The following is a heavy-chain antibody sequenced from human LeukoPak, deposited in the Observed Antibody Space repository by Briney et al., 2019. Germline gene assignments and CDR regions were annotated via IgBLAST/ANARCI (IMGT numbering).Heavy chain of an antibody. Sequence: SETLSLTCTVSGGSISRGDYYWSWIRQPPGKGLEWIGYIYYIGSTDYNPSLKSRFTIAVHTSKNQFSLKLSSVTAADPAVYYCARGGGYDYVWGSYRPGAFDIWGQGTMVTVSS. D-gene: IGHD3-16*02. CDR3: ARGGGYDYVWGSYRPGAFDI. V-gene: IGHV4-30-4*01. J-gene: IGHJ3*02. CDR2: IYYIGST. CDR1: GGSISRGDYY.